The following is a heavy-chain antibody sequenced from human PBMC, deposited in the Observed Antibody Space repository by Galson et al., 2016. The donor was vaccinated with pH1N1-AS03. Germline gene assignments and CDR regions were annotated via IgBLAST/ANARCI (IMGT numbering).Heavy chain of an antibody. CDR3: VRDPFFSSFDI. J-gene: IGHJ3*02. CDR1: GFSFSTTW. CDR2: IKEDGSVR. Sequence: SLRLSCAASGFSFSTTWMTWVRQAPGKGLEFVANIKEDGSVRNHAGSVKGRFIISRDNAQNSLYLQMNSLGVEDTALYYCVRDPFFSSFDIWGQGTVVTVSS. V-gene: IGHV3-7*01.